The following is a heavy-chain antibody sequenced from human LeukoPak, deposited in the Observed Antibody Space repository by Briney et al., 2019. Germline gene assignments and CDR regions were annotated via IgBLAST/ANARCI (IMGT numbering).Heavy chain of an antibody. CDR2: ISASGAST. CDR3: AKVPVLEVEYSSSDRSLDP. Sequence: GGSLRLSCAASGFTFSRYVMTWVRQAPGKGLERVSSISASGASTYYADSVKGRFIISRDNSRNILYVQMNSLRAEDTAVYYCAKVPVLEVEYSSSDRSLDPWGQGTLVTVSS. D-gene: IGHD6-6*01. J-gene: IGHJ5*02. V-gene: IGHV3-23*01. CDR1: GFTFSRYV.